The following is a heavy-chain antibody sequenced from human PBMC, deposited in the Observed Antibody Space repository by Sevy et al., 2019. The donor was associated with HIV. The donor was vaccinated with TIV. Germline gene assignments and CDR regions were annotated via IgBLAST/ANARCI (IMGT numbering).Heavy chain of an antibody. CDR1: RFTFDDYA. Sequence: GGSLRLSCVVSRFTFDDYAMHWVRQAPGKGLEWVSGISGNSGIIGYADSVKGRFTISRDSAKNSLYLQMNSLRPEDTALYYRAKGAGIAAGGTGGLFDYWGRGTLVTVSS. V-gene: IGHV3-9*01. CDR2: ISGNSGII. D-gene: IGHD6-13*01. CDR3: AKGAGIAAGGTGGLFDY. J-gene: IGHJ4*02.